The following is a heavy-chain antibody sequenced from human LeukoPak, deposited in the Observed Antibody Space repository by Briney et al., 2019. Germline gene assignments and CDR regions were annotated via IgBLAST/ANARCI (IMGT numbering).Heavy chain of an antibody. CDR1: GYTFTSYD. CDR3: ARGQEHQLRYFDWLWSRNYYMDV. CDR2: MNPNSGNT. V-gene: IGHV1-8*03. J-gene: IGHJ6*03. Sequence: ASVKVSCKASGYTFTSYDINWVRQATGQGLEWMGWMNPNSGNTGYAQKFQGRVTITRNTSISTAYMELSSLRSEDTAVYYCARGQEHQLRYFDWLWSRNYYMDVWGKGTTVTVSS. D-gene: IGHD3-9*01.